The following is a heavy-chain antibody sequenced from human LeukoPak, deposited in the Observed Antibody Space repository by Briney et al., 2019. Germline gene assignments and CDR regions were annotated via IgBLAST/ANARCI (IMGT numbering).Heavy chain of an antibody. J-gene: IGHJ4*02. D-gene: IGHD1-1*01. Sequence: GGSLRLSCAASGFTFSSYGMHWVRQAPGKGLEWVAVISYDGSNKYYADSVKGRFTISRDNSKNTLYLQMNSLRAEDTAVYYWARGLLEHFDYWGQGTLVTVSS. CDR2: ISYDGSNK. V-gene: IGHV3-30*03. CDR1: GFTFSSYG. CDR3: ARGLLEHFDY.